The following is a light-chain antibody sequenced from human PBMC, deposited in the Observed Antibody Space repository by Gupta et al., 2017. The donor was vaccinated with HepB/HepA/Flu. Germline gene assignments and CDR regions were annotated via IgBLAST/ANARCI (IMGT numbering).Light chain of an antibody. CDR1: SANIGAGYA. J-gene: IGLJ2*01. Sequence: QSVLTQPPSVSGAPGQRVIISCTGSSANIGAGYAVHWYQQLPRTAPKLLIYTNTIRPSGVPDRFSGSQSGTSASLAITGLQAEDEADYYCHSYDSTLTGVVFGGGTKLTVL. V-gene: IGLV1-40*01. CDR2: TNT. CDR3: HSYDSTLTGVV.